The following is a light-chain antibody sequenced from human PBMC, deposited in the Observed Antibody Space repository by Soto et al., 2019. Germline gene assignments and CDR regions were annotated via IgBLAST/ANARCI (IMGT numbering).Light chain of an antibody. CDR3: QQRTNWPTST. CDR2: DAI. Sequence: EIVLTQSPATLSLSPGERATVSCMASQNVRSYLAWYQQKTGQAPRLLLHDAISRATGIPARFSGSGSGTDFTLTISSLEPEDFAVYYCQQRTNWPTSTFGQGTRLESK. CDR1: QNVRSY. J-gene: IGKJ5*01. V-gene: IGKV3-11*01.